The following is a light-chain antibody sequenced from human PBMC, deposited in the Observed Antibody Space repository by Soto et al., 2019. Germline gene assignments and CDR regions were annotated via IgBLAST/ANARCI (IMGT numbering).Light chain of an antibody. CDR1: ETLISF. V-gene: IGKV3-15*01. CDR2: GAS. CDR3: QSYNDWPFA. J-gene: IGKJ2*01. Sequence: EIVLTQSPATLSVSPGERVTLSCRASETLISFLAWYQQKPGQAPRLLIYGASTRATGVPARFSGSGSATDFTRTISSLQSEDFAVYYCQSYNDWPFAFGQGTKLEI.